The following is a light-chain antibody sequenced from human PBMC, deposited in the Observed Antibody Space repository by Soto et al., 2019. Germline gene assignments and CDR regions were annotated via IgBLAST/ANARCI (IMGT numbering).Light chain of an antibody. CDR2: RSD. CDR3: AAWDDRLSGVV. CDR1: RSNIGSGY. J-gene: IGLJ2*01. V-gene: IGLV1-47*01. Sequence: QLVLTQPPSASGTPGQTVTISCSGSRSNIGSGYVYWYQQVPGMAPKLLIYRSDQRPSGVPARISGYRSGTSASLAISGLRSEDEAAYYCAAWDDRLSGVVFGGGTKVTVL.